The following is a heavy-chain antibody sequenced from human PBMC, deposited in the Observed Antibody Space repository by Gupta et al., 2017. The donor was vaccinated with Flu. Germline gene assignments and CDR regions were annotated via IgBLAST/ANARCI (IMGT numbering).Heavy chain of an antibody. Sequence: QVQLQESGPGLVKPSETLSLTCTVSVGSISSYYWNWIRQPPGKGLEWIGYIYYSGSTNYNPSLKSRVTISVDTSKNQFSLKLSSVTAADTAVYYCARARGSYYSDFWGQGTLVTVSS. D-gene: IGHD1-26*01. CDR2: IYYSGST. J-gene: IGHJ4*02. CDR3: ARARGSYYSDF. V-gene: IGHV4-59*01. CDR1: VGSISSYY.